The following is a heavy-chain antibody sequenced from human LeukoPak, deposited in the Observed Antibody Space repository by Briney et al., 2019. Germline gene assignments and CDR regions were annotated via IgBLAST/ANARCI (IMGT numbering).Heavy chain of an antibody. CDR3: VGRIAAAGRTGDY. V-gene: IGHV3-64D*06. CDR2: ISSNGGST. D-gene: IGHD6-13*01. CDR1: GFTFSSYA. Sequence: PGGSLRLSCSASGFTFSSYAMHWVRQAPGKGLEYVSAISSNGGSTYYADSVKGRFTISRDNSKNTLYLQMSSLRAEDTAVYYGVGRIAAAGRTGDYWGQGTLVTVSS. J-gene: IGHJ4*02.